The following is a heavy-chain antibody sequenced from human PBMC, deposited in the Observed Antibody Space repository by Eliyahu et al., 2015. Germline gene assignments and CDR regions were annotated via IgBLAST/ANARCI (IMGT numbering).Heavy chain of an antibody. CDR3: ARDSQYYSTFDY. Sequence: QVQLQESGPGLVKPSQTLSLXXTVSSGSXSSDGYXWSWIRXHPGKGXEWIGYIXYSGTSFYNPSLKSRVTISVDTSKNQFSLKLSSVTAADTAVYYCARDSQYYSTFDYWGQGILVTVSS. D-gene: IGHD3-10*01. J-gene: IGHJ4*02. CDR2: IXYSGTS. V-gene: IGHV4-31*03. CDR1: SGSXSSDGYX.